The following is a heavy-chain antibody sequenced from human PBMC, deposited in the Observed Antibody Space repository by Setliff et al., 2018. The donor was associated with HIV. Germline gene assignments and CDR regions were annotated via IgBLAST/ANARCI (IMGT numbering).Heavy chain of an antibody. Sequence: TLSLTCAVYGGSFSGYYWSWIRQPPGKGLEWIGEIIHSGSTNYNPSLKSRVNISVDTSKNQFSLKLSSVTAADTAVYYCARGMVRGLRWDSWGQGTLVTVSS. D-gene: IGHD3-10*01. CDR2: IIHSGST. V-gene: IGHV4-34*01. CDR1: GGSFSGYY. CDR3: ARGMVRGLRWDS. J-gene: IGHJ4*02.